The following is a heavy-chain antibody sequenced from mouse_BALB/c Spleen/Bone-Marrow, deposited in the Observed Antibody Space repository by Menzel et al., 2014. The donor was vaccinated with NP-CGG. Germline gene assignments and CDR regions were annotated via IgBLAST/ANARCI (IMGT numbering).Heavy chain of an antibody. CDR1: GYTFTNNW. V-gene: IGHV1-63*02. CDR2: IYPGGDYS. J-gene: IGHJ4*01. Sequence: VQLQQSGAELVRPGTSVKISCKASGYTFTNNWLGWIKQRPGHGLEWIGDIYPGGDYSNYNEKFKGKVTLTADTSSSTAYMQLSSLTSEDSAVHFCARWGDGYPFYGMDYWGQGTSVTVSS. CDR3: ARWGDGYPFYGMDY. D-gene: IGHD2-3*01.